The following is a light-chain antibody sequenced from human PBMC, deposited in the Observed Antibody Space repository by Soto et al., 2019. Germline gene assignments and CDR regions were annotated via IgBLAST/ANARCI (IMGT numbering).Light chain of an antibody. V-gene: IGKV3-20*01. CDR3: QHYGSSPRT. CDR2: GAS. Sequence: PGDRATLSCSASQTVSSNFLAWYQQRPAQAPRLLIHGASTRATGIPDRFSGSGSGTDFTLTISRLEPEDFAVYYCQHYGSSPRTFGQGTKVDIK. CDR1: QTVSSNF. J-gene: IGKJ1*01.